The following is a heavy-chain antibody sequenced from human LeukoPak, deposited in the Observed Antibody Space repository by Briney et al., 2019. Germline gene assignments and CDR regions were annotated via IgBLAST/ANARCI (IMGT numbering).Heavy chain of an antibody. D-gene: IGHD6-13*01. J-gene: IGHJ4*02. CDR1: GFTFSSYG. Sequence: PGGSLRLSCAASGFTFSSYGMHWVRQAPGKGLEWVAFIRYDGSNKYYADSVKGRFTISRDNSKNTLYLQMNSLRAEDTAVYYCARMYSSSLDYWGQGTLVTVSS. V-gene: IGHV3-30*02. CDR2: IRYDGSNK. CDR3: ARMYSSSLDY.